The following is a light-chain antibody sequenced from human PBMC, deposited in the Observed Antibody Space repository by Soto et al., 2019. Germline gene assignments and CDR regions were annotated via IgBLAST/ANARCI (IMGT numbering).Light chain of an antibody. CDR3: QQYNSYPLT. Sequence: DIQMTQSPSTVSASVGDRVTITCRASQSISTWLAWYQQKPGKAPKSLMFKASSLESGVPSRFSGSGSGTEFTLTISSLQPDDFATYYCQQYNSYPLTFGQGTKVDIK. CDR1: QSISTW. CDR2: KAS. V-gene: IGKV1-5*03. J-gene: IGKJ1*01.